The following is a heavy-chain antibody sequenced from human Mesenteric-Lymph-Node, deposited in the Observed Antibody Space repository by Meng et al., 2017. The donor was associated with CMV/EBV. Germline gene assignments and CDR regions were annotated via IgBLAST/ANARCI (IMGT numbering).Heavy chain of an antibody. J-gene: IGHJ4*02. D-gene: IGHD3-3*01. CDR1: GGSFSGYY. CDR3: ARMEWLLHYFDY. CDR2: IYYSGTT. Sequence: CAVYGGSFSGYYWSWIRQPPGKGLEYIGYIYYSGTTYYNPSLKSRITISVDTSKNQFSLKLTSVTAADTAVYFCARMEWLLHYFDYWGQGSLVTVSS. V-gene: IGHV4-34*09.